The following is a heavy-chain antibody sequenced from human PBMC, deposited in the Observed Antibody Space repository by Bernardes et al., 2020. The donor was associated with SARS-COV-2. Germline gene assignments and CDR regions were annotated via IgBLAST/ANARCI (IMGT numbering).Heavy chain of an antibody. D-gene: IGHD1-20*01. CDR3: ARRGNWKPFDY. CDR2: IYYSGST. V-gene: IGHV4-39*01. Sequence: SETLSLTCTVSGGSISSSSYYWGWLRQPPGKGLEWIGSIYYSGSTYYNPSLKSRVTISVDTSKNQFSLKLSSVTAADTAVYYCARRGNWKPFDYWGQGTLVTVSS. J-gene: IGHJ4*02. CDR1: GGSISSSSYY.